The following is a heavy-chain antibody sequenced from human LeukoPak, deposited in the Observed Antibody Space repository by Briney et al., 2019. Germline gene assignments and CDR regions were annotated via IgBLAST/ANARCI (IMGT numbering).Heavy chain of an antibody. CDR1: GFTVSSNY. V-gene: IGHV3-66*01. J-gene: IGHJ6*02. D-gene: IGHD4-17*01. Sequence: GGSLRLSCAASGFTVSSNYMSWVRQAPGKGLEWVSVIYSGGSTYYADSVKGRFTISRDNSKNTLYLQMNSLRAEDTAVYYCARDVNYGEGYGMDVWGQGTTVTVSS. CDR3: ARDVNYGEGYGMDV. CDR2: IYSGGST.